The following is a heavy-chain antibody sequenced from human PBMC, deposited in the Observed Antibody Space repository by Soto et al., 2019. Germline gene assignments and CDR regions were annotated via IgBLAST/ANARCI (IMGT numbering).Heavy chain of an antibody. CDR2: IYHGGST. CDR3: ARVRCSSSSCYSMTIDC. V-gene: IGHV4-4*02. D-gene: IGHD2-2*02. J-gene: IGHJ4*02. CDR1: GGSISSGNW. Sequence: SETLSLTCAVSGGSISSGNWWSWVRQPPGKGLEWIGEIYHGGSTNYNPSLKSRVTISVDKSKNQFSLRLSSVTAADTAVYYCARVRCSSSSCYSMTIDCWGQGSLVTVS.